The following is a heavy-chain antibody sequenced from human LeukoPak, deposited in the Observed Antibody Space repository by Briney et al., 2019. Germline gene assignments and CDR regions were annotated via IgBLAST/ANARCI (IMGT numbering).Heavy chain of an antibody. Sequence: GGPLRLSCAAPGFTFSSYEMNWVRQAPGKGLEGGSYIISSGSTIYYADSVKGRFTISRDNAKNSLYLQMNSLRAEDTAVYYCARGRRASPGYCSGGSCYEFDYYFDYWGQGTLVTVSS. D-gene: IGHD2-15*01. J-gene: IGHJ4*02. V-gene: IGHV3-48*03. CDR1: GFTFSSYE. CDR3: ARGRRASPGYCSGGSCYEFDYYFDY. CDR2: IISSGSTI.